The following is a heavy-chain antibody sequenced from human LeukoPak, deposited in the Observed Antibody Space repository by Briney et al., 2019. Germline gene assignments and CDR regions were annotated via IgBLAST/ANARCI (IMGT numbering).Heavy chain of an antibody. CDR2: ISGSGGST. D-gene: IGHD6-13*01. Sequence: GGSLRLSCAASGFTFSSYAMSWVRQAPGKGLEWGSAISGSGGSTYYADSVKGRFTISRDNSKNTLYLQMNSLRAEDTAVYYCAKGIAAARTGASDVWGQGTTVTVSS. CDR1: GFTFSSYA. V-gene: IGHV3-23*01. CDR3: AKGIAAARTGASDV. J-gene: IGHJ6*02.